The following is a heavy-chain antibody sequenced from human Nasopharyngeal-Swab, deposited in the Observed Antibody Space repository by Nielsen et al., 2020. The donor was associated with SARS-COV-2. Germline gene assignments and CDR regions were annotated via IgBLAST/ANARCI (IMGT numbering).Heavy chain of an antibody. D-gene: IGHD6-19*01. V-gene: IGHV3-7*03. CDR3: AGGTGWLITH. CDR2: IKQDGSEE. Sequence: WILEPPGKGLEWVDIIKQDGSEEKYVDSVRGRFTISRDNAKSSLYLQMSSLRGEDTAMYYCAGGTGWLITHWGQGTLVTVSS. J-gene: IGHJ4*02.